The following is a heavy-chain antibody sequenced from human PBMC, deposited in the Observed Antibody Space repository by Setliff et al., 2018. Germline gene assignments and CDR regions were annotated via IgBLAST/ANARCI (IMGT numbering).Heavy chain of an antibody. CDR1: GGTFSSYA. J-gene: IGHJ5*02. Sequence: SVKVSCKASGGTFSSYAISWVRQAPGQGLEWMGGIIPIFGTANYAQKFQGRVTITADESTSTAYMELSSLRSEDTAVYYCARDMIVDLIRGGGWFDPWGQGTLVTVSS. D-gene: IGHD3-22*01. CDR2: IIPIFGTA. V-gene: IGHV1-69*13. CDR3: ARDMIVDLIRGGGWFDP.